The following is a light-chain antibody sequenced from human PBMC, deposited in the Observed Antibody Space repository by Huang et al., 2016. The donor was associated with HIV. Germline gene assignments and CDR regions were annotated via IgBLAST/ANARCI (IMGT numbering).Light chain of an antibody. Sequence: EIVLTQSPATLSLSPGERATLSCRASQSVSRYLAWYQQTPGQAPRLLIYDASNRATGIPARFSGSGSGTDFTLTISSLEPEDYAVYYCQQRSNWPSFGGGTNVEIK. CDR1: QSVSRY. V-gene: IGKV3-11*01. J-gene: IGKJ4*01. CDR3: QQRSNWPS. CDR2: DAS.